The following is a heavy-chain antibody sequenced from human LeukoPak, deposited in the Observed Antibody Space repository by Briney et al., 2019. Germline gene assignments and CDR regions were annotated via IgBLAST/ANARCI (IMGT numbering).Heavy chain of an antibody. CDR2: INPNNGGT. D-gene: IGHD6-19*01. Sequence: GASVKVSCKASGYTFTAYYIHWVRQVPGQGLEWMGWINPNNGGTNYVQHRLIMTRDTSTSTVYMELIRLRSEDTAIYYCARDLWVKGGWPRYGMDVWGQGTTVTASS. CDR1: GYTFTAYY. J-gene: IGHJ6*02. CDR3: ARDLWVKGGWPRYGMDV. V-gene: IGHV1-2*02.